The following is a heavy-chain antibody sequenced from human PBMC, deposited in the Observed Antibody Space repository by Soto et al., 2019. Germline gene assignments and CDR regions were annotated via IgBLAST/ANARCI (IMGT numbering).Heavy chain of an antibody. J-gene: IGHJ3*02. CDR3: ASVVSTIGSDGFDI. CDR2: INSDGSIT. V-gene: IGHV3-74*01. Sequence: EVQLVESGGGLVQPGGSLRLSCAASGFTFSSYWMHWVRQAPGKGLVWVSRINSDGSITTYADSVKGRFTISRDNAKNTQSLQMNSLRAEDTAVYYCASVVSTIGSDGFDIWGQGTTVTVSS. CDR1: GFTFSSYW. D-gene: IGHD5-12*01.